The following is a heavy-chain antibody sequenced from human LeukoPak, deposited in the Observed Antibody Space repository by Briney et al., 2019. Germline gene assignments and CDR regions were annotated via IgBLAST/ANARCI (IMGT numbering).Heavy chain of an antibody. J-gene: IGHJ4*02. CDR1: GFTFSIYA. CDR2: ITSRDGGT. CDR3: AKDRPNYYDSSGHYYRRNGDY. Sequence: GGSLRLSCAASGFTFSIYAMSWVRQAPGKGLEWVSSITSRDGGTFYAESVKGRFTISRDNSENMLYLQMNSLRAEDTAVYYCAKDRPNYYDSSGHYYRRNGDYWGQGTLVTVSS. V-gene: IGHV3-23*01. D-gene: IGHD3-22*01.